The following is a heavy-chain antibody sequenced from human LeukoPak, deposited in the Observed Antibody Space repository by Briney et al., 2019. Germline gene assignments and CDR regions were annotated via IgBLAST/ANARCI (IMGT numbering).Heavy chain of an antibody. Sequence: SETLSLTCTVSGGSISSYYWGWIRQPPGKGLEWIGSVYYSGGTYFSPSLKSRVTISVDTSKNQFSLKLTSVTAADTAVYYCASIYDSTGYYYNNWFDPWGQGTLVTVSS. CDR1: GGSISSYY. CDR3: ASIYDSTGYYYNNWFDP. J-gene: IGHJ5*02. V-gene: IGHV4-39*07. D-gene: IGHD3-22*01. CDR2: VYYSGGT.